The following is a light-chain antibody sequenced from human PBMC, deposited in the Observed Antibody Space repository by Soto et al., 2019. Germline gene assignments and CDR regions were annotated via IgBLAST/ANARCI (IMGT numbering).Light chain of an antibody. CDR3: QQYGSSSWT. V-gene: IGKV3-20*01. CDR2: GAS. Sequence: EIVLTQSPGTLSLSPGERATLSCRASQSVSSSSLAWYQQKPGQAPRLLIYGASSRPTGIPDRFSGSGSGTDFTLTITRLEPEDFAVYYCQQYGSSSWTFGQGTKVEIK. J-gene: IGKJ1*01. CDR1: QSVSSSS.